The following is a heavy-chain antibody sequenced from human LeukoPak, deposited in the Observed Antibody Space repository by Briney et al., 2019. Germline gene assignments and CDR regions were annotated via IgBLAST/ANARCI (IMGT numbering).Heavy chain of an antibody. CDR2: IYYSGST. D-gene: IGHD6-13*01. CDR1: GGSISSYY. J-gene: IGHJ4*02. V-gene: IGHV4-59*01. CDR3: ASAFGYIGFDY. Sequence: SETLSLTCTVSGGSISSYYWSWIRQPPGKGLEWIGYIYYSGSTNYNPSLKSRVTISVDTSKNQLSLKLSSVTAADTAVYYCASAFGYIGFDYWGQGTLVTVSS.